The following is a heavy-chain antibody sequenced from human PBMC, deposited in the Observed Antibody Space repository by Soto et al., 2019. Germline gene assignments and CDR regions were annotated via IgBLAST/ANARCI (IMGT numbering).Heavy chain of an antibody. Sequence: QVQLQESGPGLVRPSGTVSLTCAVSGVSISSDNWWSWVRQPPGKALEWIGEIHHSGSTNYNPSLKSRVTMSVVPSKDLFSLTLNSVTAADTAFYYCARDQGSHPGHWGQGTLVSVSS. CDR3: ARDQGSHPGH. V-gene: IGHV4-4*02. J-gene: IGHJ4*02. D-gene: IGHD6-13*01. CDR2: IHHSGST. CDR1: GVSISSDNW.